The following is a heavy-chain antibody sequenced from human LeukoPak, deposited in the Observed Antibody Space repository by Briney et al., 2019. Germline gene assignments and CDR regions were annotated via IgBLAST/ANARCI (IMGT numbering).Heavy chain of an antibody. V-gene: IGHV3-33*01. CDR2: IWYDGSNK. D-gene: IGHD4/OR15-4a*01. J-gene: IGHJ1*01. CDR1: GFTFSSYG. Sequence: GGSLRLSCAASGFTFSSYGMHWVRQAPGKGLEWVAVIWYDGSNKYYADSVKGRFTISRDNSKNTLYLQMNSLRAEDTAVYYCARAPLDYSAEYFQHWGQGTLVTVSS. CDR3: ARAPLDYSAEYFQH.